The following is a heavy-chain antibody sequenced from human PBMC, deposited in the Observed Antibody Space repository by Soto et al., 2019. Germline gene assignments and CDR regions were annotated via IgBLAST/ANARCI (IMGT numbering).Heavy chain of an antibody. CDR3: ARGHPDYGGNSGVWIDY. D-gene: IGHD4-17*01. CDR2: IYYSGST. CDR1: GGSISSGDYY. V-gene: IGHV4-30-4*01. Sequence: QVQLQESGPGLVKPSQTLSLTCTVSGGSISSGDYYWSWIRQPPGKGLEWIGYIYYSGSTYYNPSLKSRVTISVDTSKNQFSLKLSSVTAADTAVYYCARGHPDYGGNSGVWIDYWGQGTLVTVSS. J-gene: IGHJ4*02.